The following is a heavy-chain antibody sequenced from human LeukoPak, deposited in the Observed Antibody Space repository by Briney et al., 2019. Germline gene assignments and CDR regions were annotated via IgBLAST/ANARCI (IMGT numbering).Heavy chain of an antibody. CDR1: GDSVSSNSAA. J-gene: IGHJ3*02. V-gene: IGHV6-1*01. CDR2: TYYRSKWCN. Sequence: SQTLSLTCAISGDSVSSNSAAWNWIRQSPSRGLEWLGRTYYRSKWCNDYAVSVKSRITINPDTSKNQFSLQLNSVTPEDTAVYYCASSYSSGWYPEGDAFDIWGQGTMVTVSS. D-gene: IGHD6-19*01. CDR3: ASSYSSGWYPEGDAFDI.